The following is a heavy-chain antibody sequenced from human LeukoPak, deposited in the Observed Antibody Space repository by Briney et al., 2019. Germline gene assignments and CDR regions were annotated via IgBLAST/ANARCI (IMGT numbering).Heavy chain of an antibody. J-gene: IGHJ6*03. V-gene: IGHV1-69*05. CDR2: IIPIFGTA. CDR3: ASGIRDYYYYYMDV. CDR1: GGTFSSYA. D-gene: IGHD5-18*01. Sequence: APVKVSCKASGGTFSSYAISWVRQAPGQGLEWMGGIIPIFGTANYAQKFQGRVTITTDESTSTAYMELSSLRSEDTAVYYCASGIRDYYYYYMDVWGKGTTVTVSS.